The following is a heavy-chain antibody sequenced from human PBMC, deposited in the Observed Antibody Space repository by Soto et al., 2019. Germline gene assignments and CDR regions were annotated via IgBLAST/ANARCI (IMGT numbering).Heavy chain of an antibody. J-gene: IGHJ4*02. Sequence: EVQLVESGGGLVRPGGSVRLSCAASGFTFSSYWMSWVRQAPGKGLEWVANLNQDGRETYDVDSVKGRFTISRDNAKNSLYLQMNSLRAEDTAVYYSAKDGVAVAGDWGQGTLVTVSS. V-gene: IGHV3-7*01. CDR3: AKDGVAVAGD. CDR1: GFTFSSYW. CDR2: LNQDGRET. D-gene: IGHD6-19*01.